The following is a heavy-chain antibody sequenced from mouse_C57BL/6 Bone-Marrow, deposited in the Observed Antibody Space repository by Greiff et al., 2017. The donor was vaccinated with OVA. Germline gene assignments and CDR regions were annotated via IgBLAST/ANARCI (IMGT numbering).Heavy chain of an antibody. CDR3: TRGPYDYPFDY. CDR2: ISSGGDYI. V-gene: IGHV5-9-1*02. Sequence: EVNVVESGEGLVKPGGSLKLSCAASGFTFSSYAMSWVRQTPEKRLEWVAYISSGGDYIYYADTVKGRVTISRDNARNTLYLQMSSLKSEDTAMYYCTRGPYDYPFDYWGQGTTLTVSS. D-gene: IGHD2-4*01. CDR1: GFTFSSYA. J-gene: IGHJ2*01.